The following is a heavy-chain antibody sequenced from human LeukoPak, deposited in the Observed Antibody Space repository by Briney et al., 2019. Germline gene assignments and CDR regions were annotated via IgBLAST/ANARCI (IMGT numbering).Heavy chain of an antibody. V-gene: IGHV3-7*01. D-gene: IGHD1-7*01. J-gene: IGHJ4*02. Sequence: QPGGSLRLSCAASGFTFSNYWMSWVRQAPGKGLEWVANIKQDGSEKYYVNSVKGRFTISRDNAKNSLYLKMNSLRAEDTAIYYCAREDDWNYEDYWGQGTLVTVSS. CDR2: IKQDGSEK. CDR1: GFTFSNYW. CDR3: AREDDWNYEDY.